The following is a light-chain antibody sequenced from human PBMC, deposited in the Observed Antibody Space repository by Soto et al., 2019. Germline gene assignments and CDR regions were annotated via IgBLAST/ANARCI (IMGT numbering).Light chain of an antibody. V-gene: IGKV1-39*01. CDR3: QQIYVAPVT. J-gene: IGKJ1*01. Sequence: DLQMTQSPSSLSASVGDRVTITCRASQSISSCLNWYQQKPGKAPKLLIYAASNLQSGVPSRFSGRESGTDFILTISSLQPEDFATYYCQQIYVAPVTFGQGTKVEIK. CDR2: AAS. CDR1: QSISSC.